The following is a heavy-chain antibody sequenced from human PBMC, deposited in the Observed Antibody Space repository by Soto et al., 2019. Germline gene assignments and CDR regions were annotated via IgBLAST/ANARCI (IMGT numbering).Heavy chain of an antibody. CDR1: GYTFTSYD. D-gene: IGHD2-15*01. V-gene: IGHV1-8*01. J-gene: IGHJ3*02. CDR3: ARARSGGSHDAFDI. CDR2: MNPNSGNT. Sequence: GASLKVSCKASGYTFTSYDINWVRQATGQGLEWMGWMNPNSGNTGYAQKFQGRVTMTRNTSISTAYTELSSLRSEDTAVYYCARARSGGSHDAFDIWGQGTMVTVSS.